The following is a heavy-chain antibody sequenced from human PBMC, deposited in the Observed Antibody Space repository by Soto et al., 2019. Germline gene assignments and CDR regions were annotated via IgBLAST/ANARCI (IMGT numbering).Heavy chain of an antibody. CDR3: ARENTMVRGNWDY. D-gene: IGHD3-10*01. CDR1: GGSISSGDYY. CDR2: IYYSGST. Sequence: QVQLQESGPGLVKPSQTLSLTCTVSGGSISSGDYYWSWIRQPPGKGLEWIGYIYYSGSTYYNPSLNSRVTISVDTSKNQFSLKLSSVTAADTAVYYCARENTMVRGNWDYWGQGTLVTVSS. J-gene: IGHJ4*02. V-gene: IGHV4-30-4*01.